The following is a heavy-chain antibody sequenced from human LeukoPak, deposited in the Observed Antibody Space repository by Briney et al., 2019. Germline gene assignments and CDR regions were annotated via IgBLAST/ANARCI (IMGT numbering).Heavy chain of an antibody. CDR1: GGTFSSYA. CDR3: AREPIVGATPFDY. J-gene: IGHJ4*02. CDR2: IIPIFGTA. V-gene: IGHV1-69*01. Sequence: SVKVSCKASGGTFSSYAISWVRQAPGQGLEWMGGIIPIFGTANYAQKFQGSVTITADESTSTAYMELSSLRSEDTAVYYCAREPIVGATPFDYWGQGTLVTVSS. D-gene: IGHD1-26*01.